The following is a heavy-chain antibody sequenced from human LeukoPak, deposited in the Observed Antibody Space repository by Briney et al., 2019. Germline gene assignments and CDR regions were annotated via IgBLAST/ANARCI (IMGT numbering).Heavy chain of an antibody. D-gene: IGHD1-26*01. CDR1: GYSLSSGYY. Sequence: SETLSLTCAVSGYSLSSGYYCGWVRQPPGKGLEWIANIYHSGNTYYNPSLNNRVTISVDTSMNHFSLKLTSVTAADTAVYYCTTLIAPAGSGAPFDYWGQGILVTVSS. CDR3: TTLIAPAGSGAPFDY. CDR2: IYHSGNT. V-gene: IGHV4-38-2*01. J-gene: IGHJ4*02.